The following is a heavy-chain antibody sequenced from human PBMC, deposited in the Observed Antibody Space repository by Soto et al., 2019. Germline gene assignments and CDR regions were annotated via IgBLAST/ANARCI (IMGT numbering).Heavy chain of an antibody. CDR1: GFTFSSYG. J-gene: IGHJ4*02. Sequence: PGGSLRLSCAASGFTFSSYGMHWVRQAPGKGLEWVAVISYDGSNKYYADSVKRRFTISRDNSKNTLYLQVNSLRAEDTAVYYCAKDLYSGSAHPDYWGQGTLVTVSS. CDR2: ISYDGSNK. D-gene: IGHD1-26*01. CDR3: AKDLYSGSAHPDY. V-gene: IGHV3-30*18.